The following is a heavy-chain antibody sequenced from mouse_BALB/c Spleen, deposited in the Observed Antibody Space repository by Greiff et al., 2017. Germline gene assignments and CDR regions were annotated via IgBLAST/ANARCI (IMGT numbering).Heavy chain of an antibody. V-gene: IGHV3-2*02. CDR1: GYSITSYYV. CDR2: ISYSGST. D-gene: IGHD2-10*02. Sequence: EVKLEESGPGLVKPSQSLSLTCTVTGYSITSYYVWNWIRQFPGNKLVWMGYISYSGSTSYNPSHKSRTPITQNTSKNQYFLQLNSVTTEDTAAYCCTRSGGGLDAIDYWGQGTSVTVSS. J-gene: IGHJ4*01. CDR3: TRSGGGLDAIDY.